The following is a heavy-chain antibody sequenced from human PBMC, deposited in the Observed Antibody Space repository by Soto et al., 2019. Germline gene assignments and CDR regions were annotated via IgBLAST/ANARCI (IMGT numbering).Heavy chain of an antibody. V-gene: IGHV4-31*03. Sequence: SETLSLTCTVSGGSINSGGYYWSWIRQNPGKGLEWIGYIYYSGSTYYNPSLKSRVTISVDTSKNQFSLKLSSVTAADTAVYYCARESGEITMVRGVIDLWGQGTLVTVSS. CDR1: GGSINSGGYY. CDR3: ARESGEITMVRGVIDL. D-gene: IGHD3-10*01. J-gene: IGHJ4*02. CDR2: IYYSGST.